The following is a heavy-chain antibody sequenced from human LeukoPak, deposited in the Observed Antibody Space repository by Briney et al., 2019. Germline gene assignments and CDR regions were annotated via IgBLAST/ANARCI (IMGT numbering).Heavy chain of an antibody. CDR3: ASFYCSGGSCYQYYYYYYMDV. Sequence: PSETLSLTCTVSGGSISSYYWSWIRQPPGKGLEWIGSIYYSGSTYYNPSLKSRVTISVDTSKNQFSLKLSSVTVADTAVYYCASFYCSGGSCYQYYYYYYMDVWGKGTTVTISS. V-gene: IGHV4-59*05. J-gene: IGHJ6*03. CDR2: IYYSGST. D-gene: IGHD2-15*01. CDR1: GGSISSYY.